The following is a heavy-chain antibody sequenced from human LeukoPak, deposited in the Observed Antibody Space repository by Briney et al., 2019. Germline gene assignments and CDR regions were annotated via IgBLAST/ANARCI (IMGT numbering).Heavy chain of an antibody. CDR1: GSTFSSYW. Sequence: PGGTLTLSCAPSGSTFSSYWMRSVRHPPRKRLECVPNIKQDGSAQSHVHSVKGPFTISSDNANNSLYLQMNSLRAEDTAVYYCARVGTHKPDYYDSSGYYGNYYMDVWGKGTTVTVSS. CDR3: ARVGTHKPDYYDSSGYYGNYYMDV. J-gene: IGHJ6*03. CDR2: IKQDGSAQ. V-gene: IGHV3-7*01. D-gene: IGHD3-22*01.